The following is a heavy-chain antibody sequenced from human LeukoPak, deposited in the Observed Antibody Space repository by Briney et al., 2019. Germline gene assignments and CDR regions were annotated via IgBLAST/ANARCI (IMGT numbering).Heavy chain of an antibody. CDR3: ARRNEVSWFNTDAFDI. CDR2: ISSSGSTI. J-gene: IGHJ3*02. CDR1: GFTFSDYY. D-gene: IGHD1-1*01. V-gene: IGHV3-11*01. Sequence: GGSLRLSRAASGFTFSDYYMSWIRQAPGKGLEWVSYISSSGSTIYYADSVKGRFTISRDNAKNSLYLQMNSLRAEDTAVYYCARRNEVSWFNTDAFDIWGQGTVVTVSP.